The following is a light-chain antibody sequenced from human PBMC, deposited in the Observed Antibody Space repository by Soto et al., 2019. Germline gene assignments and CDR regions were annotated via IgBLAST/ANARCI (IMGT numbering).Light chain of an antibody. Sequence: QSALAHLASVSGSPGQSITISCTGTSGLVGSFILVSWYQQHPGRAPSVMISEGHRRPSGVPDRFSGSTSVNSASLTISGLQADDEADYLCCRYIGATTYVFGTGTKVTV. J-gene: IGLJ1*01. CDR1: SGLVGSFIL. V-gene: IGLV2-23*01. CDR2: EGH. CDR3: CRYIGATTYV.